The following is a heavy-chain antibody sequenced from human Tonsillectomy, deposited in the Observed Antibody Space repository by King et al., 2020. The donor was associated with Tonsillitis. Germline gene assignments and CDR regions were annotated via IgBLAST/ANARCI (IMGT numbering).Heavy chain of an antibody. CDR2: IYYTGST. CDR3: ARGTGWELLGNFDY. CDR1: GGSISAYY. V-gene: IGHV4-59*01. D-gene: IGHD1-26*01. Sequence: QLQESGPGLVKPSETLSLTCTVSGGSISAYYWSWLRQPPGKGLEWIGYIYYTGSTNYNPSLNSRVTISLDTSQNQFSLKLSSVTAEDTAFYYCARGTGWELLGNFDYWGQGTLVTVSS. J-gene: IGHJ4*02.